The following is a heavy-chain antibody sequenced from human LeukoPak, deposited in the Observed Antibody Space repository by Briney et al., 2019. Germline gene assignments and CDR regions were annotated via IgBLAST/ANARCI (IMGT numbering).Heavy chain of an antibody. D-gene: IGHD2-2*01. V-gene: IGHV1-18*01. J-gene: IGHJ6*02. CDR2: ISAYNGNT. Sequence: ASVKVSCKASGYTFTSYGISWVRQAPGQGLEGMGWISAYNGNTNYAQKLQGRVTMTTDTSTSTAYMELRSLRSDDTAVYYCARVRSTSIYYHGMDVWGQGTTVTVSS. CDR1: GYTFTSYG. CDR3: ARVRSTSIYYHGMDV.